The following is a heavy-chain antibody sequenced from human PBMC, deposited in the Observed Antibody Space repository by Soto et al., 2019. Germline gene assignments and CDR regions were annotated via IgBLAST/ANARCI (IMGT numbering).Heavy chain of an antibody. CDR1: GGTFSSYA. D-gene: IGHD2-21*02. Sequence: QVQLVQSGAEVKKPGSSVKVSCKASGGTFSSYAISWVRQAPGQGLEWMGGIIPIFGTANYAQKFQGRVTITADKSTSTAYMELSSLRSEDTAVYYCARKAYCGGDCYPFYGMDVWGQGTTVTVSS. J-gene: IGHJ6*02. CDR3: ARKAYCGGDCYPFYGMDV. CDR2: IIPIFGTA. V-gene: IGHV1-69*06.